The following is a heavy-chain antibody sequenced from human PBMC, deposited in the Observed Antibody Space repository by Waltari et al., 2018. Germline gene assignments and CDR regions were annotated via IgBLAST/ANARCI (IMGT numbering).Heavy chain of an antibody. CDR2: IYHRGTT. V-gene: IGHV4-39*07. J-gene: IGHJ4*02. Sequence: QLQLQESGPGLVKSSETLSLTCTVSGGSISNDLYYWGWIRQSPGRGLEWIGSIYHRGTTYYNPSLQSRVTISVDTSKNQCSLKLTSVTSADTAVYYCARDRSWYEVFVYWGQGTLVTVSS. D-gene: IGHD6-13*01. CDR3: ARDRSWYEVFVY. CDR1: GGSISNDLYY.